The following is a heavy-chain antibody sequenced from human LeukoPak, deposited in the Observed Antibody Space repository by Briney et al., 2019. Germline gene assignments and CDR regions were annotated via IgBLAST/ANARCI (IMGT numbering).Heavy chain of an antibody. Sequence: SETLSLTCTVSGYYISSGYYWGWIRQPPGKGLEWIANIYHSGLIYYNPSLKSRITISIDTSKNQFSLKLSSVTAADTAVYYCASRSGWYYYYFDYWGQGTLVTVSS. CDR1: GYYISSGYY. J-gene: IGHJ4*02. CDR3: ASRSGWYYYYFDY. V-gene: IGHV4-38-2*02. D-gene: IGHD6-19*01. CDR2: IYHSGLI.